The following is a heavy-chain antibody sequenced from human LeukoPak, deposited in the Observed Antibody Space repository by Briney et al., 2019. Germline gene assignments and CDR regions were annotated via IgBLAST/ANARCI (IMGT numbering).Heavy chain of an antibody. Sequence: GGSLRLSCAASGFTFSSYAMSWVRQAPGKGLEWVSAISGSGDNTYYADSVKGRFTISRDNSKNTVYLRMNSLRAEDTAVYYCARDANYYFDSWGLGTLVTVSS. V-gene: IGHV3-23*01. CDR3: ARDANYYFDS. CDR1: GFTFSSYA. D-gene: IGHD1-7*01. J-gene: IGHJ4*02. CDR2: ISGSGDNT.